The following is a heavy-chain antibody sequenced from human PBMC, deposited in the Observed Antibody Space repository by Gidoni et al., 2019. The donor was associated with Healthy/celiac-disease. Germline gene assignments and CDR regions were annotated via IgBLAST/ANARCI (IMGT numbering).Heavy chain of an antibody. V-gene: IGHV3-23*01. D-gene: IGHD5-12*01. CDR1: GFTFSSYA. Sequence: EVQLLESGGGLVQPGGSLRLSCAASGFTFSSYAMSWVRQAPGKGLEWVSAISGSGGSTYYADSVKGRFTISRDNSKNTLYLQMNSLRAEDTAVYYCANSVLVATIFDYWGQGTLVTVSS. J-gene: IGHJ4*02. CDR3: ANSVLVATIFDY. CDR2: ISGSGGST.